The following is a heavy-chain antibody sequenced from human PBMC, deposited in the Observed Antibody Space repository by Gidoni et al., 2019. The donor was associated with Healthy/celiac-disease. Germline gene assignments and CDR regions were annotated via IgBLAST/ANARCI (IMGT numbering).Heavy chain of an antibody. V-gene: IGHV3-13*01. CDR2: IGTAGDT. CDR1: AFTFSSYD. CDR3: ARSNISGYRGAFDI. J-gene: IGHJ3*02. Sequence: EVQLVESGGGLVQPGGYLRLPCAAAAFTFSSYDMHWVRQATGKGLEWVSAIGTAGDTYYPGSVKGRFTISRENAKNSLYLQMNSLRAGDTAVYYCARSNISGYRGAFDIWGQGTMVTVSS. D-gene: IGHD6-13*01.